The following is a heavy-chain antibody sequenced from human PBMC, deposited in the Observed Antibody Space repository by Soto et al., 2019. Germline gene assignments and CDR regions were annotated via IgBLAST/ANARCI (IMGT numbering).Heavy chain of an antibody. CDR2: ISSSSTTI. D-gene: IGHD6-19*01. V-gene: IGHV3-48*01. CDR1: GSSVSTFG. Sequence: GSLRLSCVASGSSVSTFGMNWVRQAPGEGLEWVAYISSSSTTIFYGGSVKGRFTASRDNAENSMYLQMNNLRVEDTAIYYCARDKGGSVAGFNWFDPWGHGTLVTVSS. J-gene: IGHJ5*02. CDR3: ARDKGGSVAGFNWFDP.